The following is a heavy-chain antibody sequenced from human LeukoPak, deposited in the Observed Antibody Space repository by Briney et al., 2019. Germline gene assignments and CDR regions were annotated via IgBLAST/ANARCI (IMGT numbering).Heavy chain of an antibody. CDR1: GGTFSSYA. J-gene: IGHJ4*02. V-gene: IGHV1-69*04. D-gene: IGHD1-26*01. CDR3: ATGGSYYGNY. CDR2: IILILGIA. Sequence: SVKVSCKASGGTFSSYAISWVRPAPGQGLEWMGRIILILGIANYAQKFQGRVTITADKSTSTAYMELSSLRSEDTAVYYCATGGSYYGNYWGQGTLVTVSS.